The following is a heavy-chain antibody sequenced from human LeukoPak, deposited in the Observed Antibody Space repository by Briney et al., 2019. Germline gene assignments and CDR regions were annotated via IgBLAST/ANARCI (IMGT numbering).Heavy chain of an antibody. CDR2: IYTSGST. Sequence: SETLSLTCTVSGGSISSGSYYWSWIRQPAGKGLEWIGRIYTSGSTNYNPSLKGRVTISVDTSKNQFSLKLSSVTAADTAVYYCARGAWSIAARRGSAFDIWGQGTMVTVSS. J-gene: IGHJ3*02. D-gene: IGHD6-6*01. CDR3: ARGAWSIAARRGSAFDI. CDR1: GGSISSGSYY. V-gene: IGHV4-61*02.